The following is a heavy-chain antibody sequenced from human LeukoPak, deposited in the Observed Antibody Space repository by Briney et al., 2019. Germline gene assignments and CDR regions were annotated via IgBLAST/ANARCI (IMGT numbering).Heavy chain of an antibody. D-gene: IGHD3-22*01. Sequence: GGSLRLSCAASGFTFSSYAMSWVRQAPGKGLEWVSAISGSGGSTYYADSVKGRFTISRDNSKNTLYLQMNSLRDEDTAVYYCARGGYHPYALDIWGQGTMVTVSS. J-gene: IGHJ3*02. CDR2: ISGSGGST. V-gene: IGHV3-23*01. CDR3: ARGGYHPYALDI. CDR1: GFTFSSYA.